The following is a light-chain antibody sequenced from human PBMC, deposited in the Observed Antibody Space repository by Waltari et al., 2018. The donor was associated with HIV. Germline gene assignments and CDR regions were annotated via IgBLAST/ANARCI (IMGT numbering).Light chain of an antibody. Sequence: QSVLPQPPSVSGAPGQSVTISCTGSSSNLGAGYDVHWYQQHPGAAPKLLIFANTNRPSGVPDRFSGSKSGTSASLAITGVQAEDEAVYYCQSYDSSLSEGVFGGGTKLAVL. CDR2: ANT. CDR3: QSYDSSLSEGV. J-gene: IGLJ3*02. CDR1: SSNLGAGYD. V-gene: IGLV1-40*01.